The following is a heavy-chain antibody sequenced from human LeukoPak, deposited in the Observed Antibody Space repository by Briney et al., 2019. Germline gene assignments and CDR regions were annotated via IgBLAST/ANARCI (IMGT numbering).Heavy chain of an antibody. CDR3: ATPYYDGDY. CDR2: ISGSGGST. D-gene: IGHD3-16*01. CDR1: GFTFSRYA. Sequence: GGSLRLSCAASGFTFSRYAMSWVRQAPGNGLEWVSTISGSGGSTYYADSVKGRFTISRDNSKNTLYLQMNSLRAEDTAVYYCATPYYDGDYWGQGTLVTVSS. V-gene: IGHV3-23*01. J-gene: IGHJ4*02.